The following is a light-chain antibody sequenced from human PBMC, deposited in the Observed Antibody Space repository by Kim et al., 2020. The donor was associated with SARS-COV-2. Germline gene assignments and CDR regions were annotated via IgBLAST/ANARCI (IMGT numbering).Light chain of an antibody. CDR2: DAS. CDR3: QQYNKWPLT. CDR1: QSIGAN. J-gene: IGKJ4*01. Sequence: EIVMTQSPATLSVSPGERATLSCRASQSIGANLAWYQQKPGQTPRLLIYDASAGATGIPARFSGSGSGTEFTLTISSLQSEDFAVYYCQQYNKWPLTFGGGTKLEI. V-gene: IGKV3-15*01.